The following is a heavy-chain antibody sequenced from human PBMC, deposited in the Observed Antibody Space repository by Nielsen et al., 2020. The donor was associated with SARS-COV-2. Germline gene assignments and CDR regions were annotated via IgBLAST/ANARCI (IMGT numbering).Heavy chain of an antibody. V-gene: IGHV4-59*01. D-gene: IGHD6-13*01. CDR2: IYYSGST. Sequence: SETLSLTCTVSGGSISSYYWSWIRQPPGKGLEWIGYIYYSGSTNYNPSLKSRVTISVDTSKNQFSLKLSSVTAADTAVYYCARDEGIAAAGYYYYYGMDVWGQGTTVTVSS. CDR1: GGSISSYY. CDR3: ARDEGIAAAGYYYYYGMDV. J-gene: IGHJ6*02.